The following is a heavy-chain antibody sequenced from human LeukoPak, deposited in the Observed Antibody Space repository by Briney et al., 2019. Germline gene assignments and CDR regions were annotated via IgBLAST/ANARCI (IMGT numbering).Heavy chain of an antibody. CDR3: AAGTAADF. Sequence: KSGGSLRLSCVVSGIPFSDYYMNWIRKAPGKGLEWISYISSSSSYTDYADSVKGRFTISRDNAKSALYLQIHSLRLEDTAVYYCAAGTAADFWGQGTLLTVSS. V-gene: IGHV3-11*03. J-gene: IGHJ4*02. D-gene: IGHD6-13*01. CDR2: ISSSSSYT. CDR1: GIPFSDYY.